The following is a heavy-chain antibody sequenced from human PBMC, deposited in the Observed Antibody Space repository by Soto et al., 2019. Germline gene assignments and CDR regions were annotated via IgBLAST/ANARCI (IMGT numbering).Heavy chain of an antibody. CDR2: ISSSSSTI. Sequence: EVQLVESGGGLVQPGGSLRLSCAASGFTFSSYSMNWVRQAPGKGLEWDSYISSSSSTIYYADSVKGRFTISRDNAKNSLYLQMNSLRAEDTAVYYCARARCSGGSCYYLDYWGQGTLVTVSS. CDR3: ARARCSGGSCYYLDY. J-gene: IGHJ4*02. CDR1: GFTFSSYS. V-gene: IGHV3-48*01. D-gene: IGHD2-15*01.